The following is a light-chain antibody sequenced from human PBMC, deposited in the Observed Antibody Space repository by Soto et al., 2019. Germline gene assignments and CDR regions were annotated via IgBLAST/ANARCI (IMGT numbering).Light chain of an antibody. J-gene: IGLJ1*01. CDR1: SSDVGGYNY. CDR2: EVS. Sequence: SALTQPSSVSGSPGHSITISCTGTSSDVGGYNYVSWYQQHPGKAPKLMIYEVSNRPSGVSNRFSGSKSGNTASLTISGLQAEDEADYYCSSYTSSSTLVYVFGTGTKVTVL. CDR3: SSYTSSSTLVYV. V-gene: IGLV2-14*01.